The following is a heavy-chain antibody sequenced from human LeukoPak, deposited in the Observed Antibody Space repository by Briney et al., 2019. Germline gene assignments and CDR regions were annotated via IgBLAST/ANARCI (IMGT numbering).Heavy chain of an antibody. CDR1: GGSFSRYY. Sequence: SEALSLTCAVYGGSFSRYYWRWIRQPPGKGLEGVGEINHSGSTNYNPSLKSRVTISVDTSKNQFSLKLSSVTAADTAVYYCARALRDDSSGYLDYWGQGTLVTVSS. CDR2: INHSGST. CDR3: ARALRDDSSGYLDY. D-gene: IGHD3-22*01. J-gene: IGHJ4*02. V-gene: IGHV4-34*01.